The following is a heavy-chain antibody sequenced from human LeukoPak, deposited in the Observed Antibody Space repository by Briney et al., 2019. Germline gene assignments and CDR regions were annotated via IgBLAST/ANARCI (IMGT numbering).Heavy chain of an antibody. CDR3: ARDLAVAGYGIDY. V-gene: IGHV4-59*01. J-gene: IGHJ4*02. CDR2: IYYSGST. D-gene: IGHD6-19*01. Sequence: SETLSVTCTVSGGSISSYYWSWIRQPPGKGLEWIGYIYYSGSTNYNPSLKSRVTISVDTSKNQFSLKLSSVTAADTAVYYCARDLAVAGYGIDYWGQGTLVTVSS. CDR1: GGSISSYY.